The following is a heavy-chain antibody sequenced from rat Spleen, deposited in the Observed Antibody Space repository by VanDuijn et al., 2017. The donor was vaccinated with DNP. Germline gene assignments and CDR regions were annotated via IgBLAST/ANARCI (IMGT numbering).Heavy chain of an antibody. D-gene: IGHD1-10*01. CDR1: GFTFSDYN. V-gene: IGHV5-7*01. Sequence: EVQLVESGGGLVQPGRSLKLSCAASGFTFSDYNMAWVRQAPKKGLEWVAIVSHSDGITYYPDSVKGRFTISRDNSKSSLYLQMNSLKSEDTATYYCASLIITPGDYWGQGTLVTVSS. CDR3: ASLIITPGDY. CDR2: VSHSDGIT. J-gene: IGHJ3*01.